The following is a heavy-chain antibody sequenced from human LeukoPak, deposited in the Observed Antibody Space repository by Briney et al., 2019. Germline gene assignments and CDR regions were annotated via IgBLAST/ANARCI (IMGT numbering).Heavy chain of an antibody. J-gene: IGHJ4*02. Sequence: GGSLRLSCAASGFTFSNYAMSWVRQAPGKGLLCVSTITSGGSTYYADSVKGRFTISRDSPKNTLYLQMNSLRAEDTAVYYCAKSRYTSSNTNDYWGQGTLVTVSS. CDR3: AKSRYTSSNTNDY. D-gene: IGHD2-2*02. CDR1: GFTFSNYA. V-gene: IGHV3-23*01. CDR2: ITSGGST.